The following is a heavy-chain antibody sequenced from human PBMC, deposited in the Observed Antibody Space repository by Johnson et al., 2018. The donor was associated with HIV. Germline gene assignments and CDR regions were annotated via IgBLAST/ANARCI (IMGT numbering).Heavy chain of an antibody. Sequence: EVQLVESGGGVVRPGGSLTLSCEASAFTFDDYVMSWVRQGPGKGPEWVSGIDWSGGRTGYAGSVKGRFTISRDNAKKLLYLQMYSLRAEDTAFYYCARRGITIVADAFDIWGQGTMVTVSS. CDR1: AFTFDDYV. V-gene: IGHV3-20*04. CDR2: IDWSGGRT. J-gene: IGHJ3*02. CDR3: ARRGITIVADAFDI. D-gene: IGHD3-10*01.